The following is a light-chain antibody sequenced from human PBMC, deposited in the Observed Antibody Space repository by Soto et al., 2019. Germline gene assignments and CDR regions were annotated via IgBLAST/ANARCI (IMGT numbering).Light chain of an antibody. CDR1: QSVDNN. CDR3: QQYNTWPPIT. CDR2: GSF. Sequence: IVMTQSPVTLSASPGESATLSCRASQSVDNNVAWYQQKPGQAPRLLIVGSFARATGIPARFSGSGSGSEFTLTISGLQSEDFAVYYCQQYNTWPPITFGQGTRLEIK. J-gene: IGKJ5*01. V-gene: IGKV3-15*01.